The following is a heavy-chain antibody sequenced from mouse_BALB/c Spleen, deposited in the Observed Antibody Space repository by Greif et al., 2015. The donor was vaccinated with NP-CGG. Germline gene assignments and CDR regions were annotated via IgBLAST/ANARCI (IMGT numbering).Heavy chain of an antibody. CDR1: GYVFTNYL. CDR3: ARGYDYDGDYYAMDY. Sequence: VQLVESGAELVRPGTSVKVSCKASGYVFTNYLIEWVKQRPGQGLEWIGVINPGSGGTNYNEKFKGKATLTADKSSSTAYMQLSSLTSDDSAVYFCARGYDYDGDYYAMDYWGQGTSVTVSS. CDR2: INPGSGGT. D-gene: IGHD2-4*01. V-gene: IGHV1-54*03. J-gene: IGHJ4*01.